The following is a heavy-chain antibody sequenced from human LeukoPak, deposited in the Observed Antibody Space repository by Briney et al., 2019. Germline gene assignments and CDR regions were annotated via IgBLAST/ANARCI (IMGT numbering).Heavy chain of an antibody. D-gene: IGHD3-9*01. CDR2: ISYDVSNK. CDR3: ATVPVRYSVCFSDF. Sequence: GGSLRLSCAASVFTFSSYAMHWVRQAPGKGLGWVAVISYDVSNKYYTDSVKGRFTISRDNSRKTLHLQMNSLRAQDTALYSCATVPVRYSVCFSDFWGRGTLVTVSS. V-gene: IGHV3-30*03. J-gene: IGHJ2*01. CDR1: VFTFSSYA.